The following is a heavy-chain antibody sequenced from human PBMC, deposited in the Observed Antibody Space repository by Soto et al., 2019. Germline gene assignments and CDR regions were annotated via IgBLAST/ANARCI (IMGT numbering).Heavy chain of an antibody. CDR2: IHHSRSS. D-gene: IGHD5-18*01. V-gene: IGHV4-34*01. CDR3: ALGPLGYRRSPYFDS. J-gene: IGHJ4*02. Sequence: SETLSLPCALYGGSFGGYYWSWIRQSPGKGLEWIGGIHHSRSSKYNPSLKSRVSISVDTSKHQFSLKLSSVTAADTAVYYCALGPLGYRRSPYFDSWGKGDLVTVAS. CDR1: GGSFGGYY.